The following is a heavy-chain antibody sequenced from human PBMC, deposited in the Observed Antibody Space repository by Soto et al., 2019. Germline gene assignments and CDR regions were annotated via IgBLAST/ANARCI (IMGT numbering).Heavy chain of an antibody. J-gene: IGHJ4*02. CDR1: GFIFSDFG. CDR2: ISYDGSNK. V-gene: IGHV3-30*03. Sequence: GGSLRLSCEASGFIFSDFGMHWVRQAPGKGLEWVAVISYDGSNKYYADSVKGRFTISRDNSKNTLYLQMNSLRAEDTAVYYCAMTINGAYWGQGTLVTVSS. CDR3: AMTINGAY. D-gene: IGHD2-8*01.